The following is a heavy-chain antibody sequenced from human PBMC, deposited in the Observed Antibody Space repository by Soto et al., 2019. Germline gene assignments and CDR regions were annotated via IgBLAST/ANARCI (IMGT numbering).Heavy chain of an antibody. V-gene: IGHV3-33*01. J-gene: IGHJ6*02. CDR1: GFTFSSYG. CDR2: IWYDGSNK. D-gene: IGHD1-26*01. CDR3: ARDLVGATTDYYYYGMDV. Sequence: QVQLVESGGGVVQLGRSLRLSCAASGFTFSSYGMHWVRQAPGKGLEWVAVIWYDGSNKYYADSVKGRFTISRDNSKNTLYLQMNSLRAEDTAVYYCARDLVGATTDYYYYGMDVWGQGTTVTVSS.